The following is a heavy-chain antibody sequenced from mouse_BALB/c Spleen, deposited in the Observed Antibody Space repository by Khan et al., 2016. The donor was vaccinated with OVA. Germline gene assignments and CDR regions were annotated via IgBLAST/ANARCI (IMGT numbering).Heavy chain of an antibody. V-gene: IGHV3-2*02. CDR2: ISYSGRT. J-gene: IGHJ2*01. CDR1: GYSITSDYA. Sequence: VQLKQSGPGLVKPSQSLSLTCTVTGYSITSDYAWNWIRQFPGNKLEWMGYISYSGRTSYNPSLKSRISITRDTSKNQFFLQLNSVPTEDTAPYYCARSVTITTVVATDFDYWGQGTTLTVSS. CDR3: ARSVTITTVVATDFDY. D-gene: IGHD1-1*01.